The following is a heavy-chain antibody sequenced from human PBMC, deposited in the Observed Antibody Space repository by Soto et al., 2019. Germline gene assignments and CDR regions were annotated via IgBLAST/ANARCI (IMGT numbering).Heavy chain of an antibody. J-gene: IGHJ4*02. D-gene: IGHD2-15*01. Sequence: GGSLRLSCAASGFTFSSYDMHWVRQATGKGLEWVSAIGTAGDTYYPGSVKGRFTISRENAKNSLYLQMNSLRAEDTAVYYCARGGLHCICGSCYPSPYFFDYCGQGSLVTVSS. CDR1: GFTFSSYD. CDR3: ARGGLHCICGSCYPSPYFFDY. V-gene: IGHV3-13*01. CDR2: IGTAGDT.